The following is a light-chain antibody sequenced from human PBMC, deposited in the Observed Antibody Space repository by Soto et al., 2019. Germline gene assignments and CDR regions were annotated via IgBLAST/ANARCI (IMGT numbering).Light chain of an antibody. J-gene: IGKJ4*01. CDR2: AAS. V-gene: IGKV1-12*01. Sequence: DLQMTQSPSSVSASVGDRVTITCRASQRISTWLAWYQQRPGKAPKLLIYAASILQSGVPSRFSGRGSGTDFTLTISSLQPEDFATYYCQQANSLPLTFGGGTKVEIK. CDR1: QRISTW. CDR3: QQANSLPLT.